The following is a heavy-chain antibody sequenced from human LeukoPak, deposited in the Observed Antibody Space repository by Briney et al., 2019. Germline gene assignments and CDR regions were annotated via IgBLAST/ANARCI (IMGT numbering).Heavy chain of an antibody. D-gene: IGHD1-14*01. CDR2: TNDNGDNT. Sequence: PGGSLRLSCAASGFEFHIYAMSWVRQAPGKGLEWVSGTNDNGDNTNHADSVKGRFTISRDNSKNTLYLQMNSLRAEDTAVYYCAKPPGTRFDPWGQGTLVTVSS. CDR3: AKPPGTRFDP. J-gene: IGHJ5*02. V-gene: IGHV3-23*01. CDR1: GFEFHIYA.